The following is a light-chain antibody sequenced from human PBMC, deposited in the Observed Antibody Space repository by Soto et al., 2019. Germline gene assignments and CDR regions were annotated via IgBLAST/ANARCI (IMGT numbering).Light chain of an antibody. Sequence: EIGLTQSPGTLSLSPGGRATLSCRASQTVSSFLAWYQQKPGQAPRLLIHDSSDRATGIPARFSGSGSGTDFTLTISSLEPEDVAVYYCQQRSNWPLTFGGGTKVDI. CDR3: QQRSNWPLT. J-gene: IGKJ4*01. CDR1: QTVSSF. CDR2: DSS. V-gene: IGKV3-11*01.